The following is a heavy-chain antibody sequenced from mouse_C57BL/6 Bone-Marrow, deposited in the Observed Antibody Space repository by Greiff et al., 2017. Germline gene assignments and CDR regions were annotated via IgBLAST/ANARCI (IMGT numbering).Heavy chain of an antibody. CDR1: GYTFTSYW. CDR2: IDPSDSYT. V-gene: IGHV1-50*01. Sequence: VQLQQSGAELVKPGASVKLSCKASGYTFTSYWMQWVKQRPGQGLEWIGEIDPSDSYTNYNQKFKGKATLTVDTSSSTAYMQLSSLTSADSAVYDCARTLDAMDYWGQGTSVTVSS. J-gene: IGHJ4*01. CDR3: ARTLDAMDY.